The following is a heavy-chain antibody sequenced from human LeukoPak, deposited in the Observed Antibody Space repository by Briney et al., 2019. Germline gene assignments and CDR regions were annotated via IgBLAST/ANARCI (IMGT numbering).Heavy chain of an antibody. V-gene: IGHV3-23*01. CDR1: RFTFSSYA. CDR3: AKDHYYDSSGYSLDY. D-gene: IGHD3-22*01. CDR2: ISGSGGST. Sequence: GGSLRLSCAASRFTFSSYAMSWVRQAPGKGLEWVSAISGSGGSTYYADSVKGRFTISRDNSKNTLYLQMNSLRAEDTAVYYCAKDHYYDSSGYSLDYWGQGTLVTVSS. J-gene: IGHJ4*02.